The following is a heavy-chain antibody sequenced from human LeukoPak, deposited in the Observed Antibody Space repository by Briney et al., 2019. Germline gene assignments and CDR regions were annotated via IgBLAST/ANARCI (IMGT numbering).Heavy chain of an antibody. J-gene: IGHJ4*02. Sequence: ASVKVSCKASGYTFTSYGISWVRQAPGQGLEWMGWISAYNGNTNYAQKLQGRVTMTTDTSTSTAYMELRSLRSDDTAVYYCARISNTPYGDDYGFDYWGQGTLVTVSS. D-gene: IGHD4-17*01. CDR3: ARISNTPYGDDYGFDY. CDR2: ISAYNGNT. V-gene: IGHV1-18*01. CDR1: GYTFTSYG.